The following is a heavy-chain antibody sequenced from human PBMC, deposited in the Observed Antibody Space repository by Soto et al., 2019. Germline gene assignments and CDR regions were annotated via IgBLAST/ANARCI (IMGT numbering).Heavy chain of an antibody. CDR1: GYTFTGYY. CDR2: INPNNGGT. Sequence: QVQLVQSGAEVKKPGASVKVSCKASGYTFTGYYMHWVRQAPGQGLEWMGWINPNNGGTNYAQKFQGRVTMTRDTSISTAYMELSRLISDDTAVYYCARDVAGNWFDPWGQGTLVTVSS. D-gene: IGHD6-19*01. V-gene: IGHV1-2*02. CDR3: ARDVAGNWFDP. J-gene: IGHJ5*02.